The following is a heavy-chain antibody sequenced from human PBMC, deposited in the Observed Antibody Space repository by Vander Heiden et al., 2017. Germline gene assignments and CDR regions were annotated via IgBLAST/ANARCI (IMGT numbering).Heavy chain of an antibody. V-gene: IGHV3-48*02. CDR3: ARDWNWGSGY. CDR1: GFTFSNYN. D-gene: IGHD3-16*01. J-gene: IGHJ4*02. CDR2: IGPSSSPI. Sequence: EVQLVESGGGLVQPGGSLRLPCAVSGFTFSNYNMIWVRQAPGKGLEWVSIIGPSSSPIYYADSVKGRFTISRDNAKNSLFLQMNSLRDEDTAVYYCARDWNWGSGYWGQGTLVTVSS.